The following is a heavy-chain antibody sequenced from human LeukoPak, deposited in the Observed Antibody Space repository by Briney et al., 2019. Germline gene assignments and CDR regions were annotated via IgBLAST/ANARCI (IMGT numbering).Heavy chain of an antibody. V-gene: IGHV1-2*04. Sequence: RASVKVSCKASGYTFTGYYMHWVRQAPGQGLEWMGWINPNSGGTNYAQKFQGWVTMTRDTSISTAYMELSRLRSEDTAVYYCARYYYYGSSGYYPDQHYYYGMDVWGQGTTVTVSS. CDR1: GYTFTGYY. J-gene: IGHJ6*02. D-gene: IGHD3-22*01. CDR3: ARYYYYGSSGYYPDQHYYYGMDV. CDR2: INPNSGGT.